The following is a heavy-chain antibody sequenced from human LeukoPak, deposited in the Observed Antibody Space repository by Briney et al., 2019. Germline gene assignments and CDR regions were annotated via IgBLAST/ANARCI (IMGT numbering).Heavy chain of an antibody. CDR1: GFTFSSYS. V-gene: IGHV3-21*01. CDR3: AKAGQLLKPIDH. CDR2: ISSSSSYI. J-gene: IGHJ4*02. Sequence: GGSLRLSCAASGFTFSSYSMNWVRQAPGKGLEWVSSISSSSSYIYYADSVKGRFTISRDNAKNSLYLQMNSLRAEDTAVYYCAKAGQLLKPIDHWGQGTLVTVSS. D-gene: IGHD2-2*01.